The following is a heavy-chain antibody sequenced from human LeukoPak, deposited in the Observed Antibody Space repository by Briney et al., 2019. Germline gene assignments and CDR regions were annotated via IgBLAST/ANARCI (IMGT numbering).Heavy chain of an antibody. D-gene: IGHD2-2*01. CDR3: TTDPDLGYCSSTSCLRFDY. V-gene: IGHV3-15*01. CDR1: GFTFSNAW. Sequence: GGSLRLSCAASGFTFSNAWMSWVRQAPGKGLEWVGRIKSKTDGGTTDYAAPVKGRFTISRDDSKNTLYLQMNSLKTEDTAVYYCTTDPDLGYCSSTSCLRFDYWGQGTLVTVSS. J-gene: IGHJ4*02. CDR2: IKSKTDGGTT.